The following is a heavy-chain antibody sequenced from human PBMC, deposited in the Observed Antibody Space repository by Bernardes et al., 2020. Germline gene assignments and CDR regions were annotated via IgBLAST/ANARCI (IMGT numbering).Heavy chain of an antibody. V-gene: IGHV3-23*01. D-gene: IGHD4-17*01. CDR1: GFTFSSYA. CDR3: AKDRGTVTTWGDY. CDR2: ISGSGGST. J-gene: IGHJ4*02. Sequence: VESLRLSCAASGFTFSSYAMSWVRQAPGKGLEWVSAISGSGGSTYYADSVKGRFTISRDNSKNTLYLQMNSLRAEDTAVYYCAKDRGTVTTWGDYWGQGTLVTVSS.